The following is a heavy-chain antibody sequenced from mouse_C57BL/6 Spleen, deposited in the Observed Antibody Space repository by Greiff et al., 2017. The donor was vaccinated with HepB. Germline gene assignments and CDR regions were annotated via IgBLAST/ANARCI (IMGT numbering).Heavy chain of an antibody. CDR3: VYGSSRYFDV. V-gene: IGHV1-26*01. CDR1: GYTFTDYY. D-gene: IGHD1-1*01. J-gene: IGHJ1*03. Sequence: EVQLQQSGPELVKPGASVKISCKASGYTFTDYYMNWVKQSHGKSLEWIGDINPNNGGTSYNKKCKGKATLTVDKSSSTAYMELRSLTSEDSAVYYCVYGSSRYFDVWGTGTTVTVSS. CDR2: INPNNGGT.